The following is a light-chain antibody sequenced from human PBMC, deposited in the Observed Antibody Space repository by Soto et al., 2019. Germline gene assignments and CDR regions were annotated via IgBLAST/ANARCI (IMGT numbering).Light chain of an antibody. J-gene: IGKJ2*01. CDR1: QSVSRN. CDR3: QQYGDWPPET. CDR2: GAS. V-gene: IGKV3-15*01. Sequence: EVVLTQSPATLSVSPGDRATLSCRASQSVSRNLAWYQQKPGQAPRLLIYGASTRATGVPARFSGSGSATEFTLSIRSFQSEDFAVYDCQQYGDWPPETFGQGTKLEI.